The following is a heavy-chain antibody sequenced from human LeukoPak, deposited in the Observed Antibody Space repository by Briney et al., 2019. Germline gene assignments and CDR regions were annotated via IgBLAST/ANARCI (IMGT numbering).Heavy chain of an antibody. D-gene: IGHD6-13*01. Sequence: SVKVSCKASGGTFSSYAISWVRQAPGQGLEWIGRIIPILGIANYAQKFQGRVTITADKSTSTAYMELSSLRSEDTAVYYCARAPLPYSSTLTNDYWGQGTLVTVSS. CDR3: ARAPLPYSSTLTNDY. CDR2: IIPILGIA. V-gene: IGHV1-69*04. CDR1: GGTFSSYA. J-gene: IGHJ4*02.